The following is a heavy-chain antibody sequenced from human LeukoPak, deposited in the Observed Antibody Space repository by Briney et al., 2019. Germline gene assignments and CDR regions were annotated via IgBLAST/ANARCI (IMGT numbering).Heavy chain of an antibody. CDR2: ISSSSSYI. V-gene: IGHV3-21*01. CDR1: GFTFSSYS. D-gene: IGHD5-24*01. J-gene: IGHJ3*02. CDR3: ARAPGLSIRRDVALNHFDI. Sequence: PGGSLRLSCAASGFTFSSYSMNWVRQAPGKGLEWVSSISSSSSYIYYADSVKGRFTISRDNAKNSLYLQMNSLRAEDTAVYYCARAPGLSIRRDVALNHFDIWGQGTMVTVSS.